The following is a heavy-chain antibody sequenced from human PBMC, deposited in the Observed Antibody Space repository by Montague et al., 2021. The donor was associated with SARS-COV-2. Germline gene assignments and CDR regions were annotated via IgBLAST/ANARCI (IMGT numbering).Heavy chain of an antibody. CDR3: ARKRSYCSGGSCYSGWFDP. CDR2: INHSGST. CDR1: GGSFSGYY. V-gene: IGHV4-34*01. J-gene: IGHJ5*02. Sequence: SETLSLTCAVYGGSFSGYYWSWIHQPPGKGLEWIGEINHSGSTNYNPSLKSRVTISVDTSKNQFSLKLSSVTAADTAVYYCARKRSYCSGGSCYSGWFDPWGQGTLVTVSS. D-gene: IGHD2-15*01.